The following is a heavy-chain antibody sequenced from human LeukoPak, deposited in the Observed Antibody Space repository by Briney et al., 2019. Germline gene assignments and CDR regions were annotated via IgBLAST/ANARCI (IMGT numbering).Heavy chain of an antibody. D-gene: IGHD4-11*01. V-gene: IGHV4-59*01. CDR2: IYYSGST. CDR3: ARRVPSTVSFDY. J-gene: IGHJ4*02. CDR1: GGSISSYY. Sequence: SETLSLTCTVSGGSISSYYWSWIRQPPGKGLEWIGYIYYSGSTNYNPSLKSRVTISVDTSKNQFSLKLSSVTAADTAVYYCARRVPSTVSFDYWGQGTLVTVSS.